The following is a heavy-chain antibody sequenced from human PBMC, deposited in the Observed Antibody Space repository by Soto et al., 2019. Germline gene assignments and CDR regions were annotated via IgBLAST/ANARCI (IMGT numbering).Heavy chain of an antibody. V-gene: IGHV4-31*03. Sequence: QVQLQESGPGLVKPSQTLSLTCTVSGDSISSGGYYWNWIRQHPGKGLEWIGYIYHSGSTYYNPSPKSRVTISVDTSKNQFSLKLSSVTAADTAVYYCTRGIYYGSGSYYFNYWGQGTLVTVSS. D-gene: IGHD3-10*01. CDR2: IYHSGST. CDR1: GDSISSGGYY. CDR3: TRGIYYGSGSYYFNY. J-gene: IGHJ4*02.